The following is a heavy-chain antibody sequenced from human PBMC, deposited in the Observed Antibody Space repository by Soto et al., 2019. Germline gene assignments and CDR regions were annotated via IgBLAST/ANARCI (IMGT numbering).Heavy chain of an antibody. CDR2: ISGSVDST. D-gene: IGHD6-6*01. CDR1: GFPFSMYA. V-gene: IGHV3-23*01. CDR3: AKSPSRAPYGMDV. Sequence: EVQLLESGGGQVQPGGSLRLSCAASGFPFSMYAMTWVRQAPGKGLEWVSAISGSVDSTYYADSVKGRFTISRDNSKKTVYLEMNSLRVEDTAVYHCAKSPSRAPYGMDVWGQGTTVTVSS. J-gene: IGHJ6*02.